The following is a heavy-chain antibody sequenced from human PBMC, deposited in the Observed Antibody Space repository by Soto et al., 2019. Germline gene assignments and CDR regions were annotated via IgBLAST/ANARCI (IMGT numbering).Heavy chain of an antibody. CDR1: GGSISSYY. D-gene: IGHD2-15*01. J-gene: IGHJ3*02. CDR3: ARHVPQGGAFDI. CDR2: IYYSGST. Sequence: PSETLSLTCTVSGGSISSYYWSWIRQPPGKGLEWIGYIYYSGSTNYNPSLKSRVTISVDTSKNQFSLKLSSVTAADTAVYYCARHVPQGGAFDIWGQGTMVTVSS. V-gene: IGHV4-59*01.